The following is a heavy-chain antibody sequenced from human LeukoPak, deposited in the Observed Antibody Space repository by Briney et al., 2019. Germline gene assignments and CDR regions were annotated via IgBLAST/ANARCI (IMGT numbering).Heavy chain of an antibody. CDR2: IYYSGST. CDR1: GGSISSFY. D-gene: IGHD1-1*01. V-gene: IGHV4-59*01. CDR3: ARHGTSGTNLNWFDP. Sequence: SETLSLTCTVSGGSISSFYWSWIRQPPGKGLEWIGYIYYSGSTNYNPSLKSRVTISVDTSKNQFSLKLSSVTAADTAVYYCARHGTSGTNLNWFDPWGQGALVTVSS. J-gene: IGHJ5*02.